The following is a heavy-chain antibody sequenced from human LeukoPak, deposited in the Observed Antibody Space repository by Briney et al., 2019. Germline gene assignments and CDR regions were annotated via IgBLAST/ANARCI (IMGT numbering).Heavy chain of an antibody. CDR1: GFTFSSYA. Sequence: GGSLRLSCAASGFTFSSYAMPWVRQAPGKGLEWVAVISYYGSNKYYADSVKGRFTISRANSKNTLNLQMNSLRAEDTAVYYCAREDRDHYYDSSGPLYWGQGTLVTVS. V-gene: IGHV3-30-3*01. D-gene: IGHD3-22*01. CDR2: ISYYGSNK. J-gene: IGHJ4*02. CDR3: AREDRDHYYDSSGPLY.